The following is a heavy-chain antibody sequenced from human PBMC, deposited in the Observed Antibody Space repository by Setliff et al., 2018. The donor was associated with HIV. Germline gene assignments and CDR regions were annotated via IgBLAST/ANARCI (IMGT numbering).Heavy chain of an antibody. V-gene: IGHV1-18*01. CDR2: ISPNFGHT. CDR3: ARLGSGWSDSYYYAMDI. D-gene: IGHD6-19*01. Sequence: ASVKVSCKASGYTFTTYGISWVRQAPGHGLEWLGWISPNFGHTNYAQNFLGRVTMTIDTSTSRAYMELRSLRSDDTAMYFCARLGSGWSDSYYYAMDIWGQGTTVTVSS. CDR1: GYTFTTYG. J-gene: IGHJ6*02.